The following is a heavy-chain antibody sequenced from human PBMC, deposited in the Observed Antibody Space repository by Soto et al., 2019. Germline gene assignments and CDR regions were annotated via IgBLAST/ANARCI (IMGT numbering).Heavy chain of an antibody. V-gene: IGHV3-30*18. CDR2: ISYDGSNK. CDR1: GFTFSSYG. J-gene: IGHJ4*02. CDR3: AKAIKRGYYYDSSGYTFDY. D-gene: IGHD3-22*01. Sequence: PGGSLRLSCAASGFTFSSYGMHWVRQAPGKGLEWVAVISYDGSNKYYADSVKGRFTISRDNSKNTLYLQMNSLRAEDTAVYYCAKAIKRGYYYDSSGYTFDYWGQGTLVTVSS.